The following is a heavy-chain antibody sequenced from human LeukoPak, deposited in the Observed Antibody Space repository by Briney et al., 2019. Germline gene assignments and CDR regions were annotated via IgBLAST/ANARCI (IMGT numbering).Heavy chain of an antibody. Sequence: ASVKVSCKASGYTFTSYAIHWVRQAPGQRLEWMGWISAGNGNTKYSQKFQGRVTITRDTSASTAYMELSSLRSEDTAVYYCARKADCSGGSCYSPAGYWGQGTLVTVSS. D-gene: IGHD2-15*01. CDR1: GYTFTSYA. CDR3: ARKADCSGGSCYSPAGY. V-gene: IGHV1-3*01. J-gene: IGHJ4*02. CDR2: ISAGNGNT.